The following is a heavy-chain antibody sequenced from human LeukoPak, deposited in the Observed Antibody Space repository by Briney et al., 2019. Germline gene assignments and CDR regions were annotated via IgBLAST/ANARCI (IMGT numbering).Heavy chain of an antibody. CDR3: ASRGELFDAFDI. CDR2: IIPIFGPA. Sequence: SVKVSCKASGGSFSSYDISWVRQAPGQGLGWMGGIIPIFGPAKYAQKFQGRVTITAEESTSTAYMELSRLRSEDTATYYCASRGELFDAFDIWGQGTMVTVSS. D-gene: IGHD1-26*01. V-gene: IGHV1-69*13. CDR1: GGSFSSYD. J-gene: IGHJ3*02.